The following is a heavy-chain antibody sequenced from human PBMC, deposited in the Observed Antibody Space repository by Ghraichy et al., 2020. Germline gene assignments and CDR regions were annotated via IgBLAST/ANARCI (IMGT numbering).Heavy chain of an antibody. CDR2: IKQDGSDK. J-gene: IGHJ4*02. V-gene: IGHV3-7*01. CDR3: ARDKGLEASSGSLFDY. Sequence: GSLRLSCAASGFSFSNYFMSWVRQAPGKGLEWVANIKQDGSDKFYADSVKGRFTISRDNAKNSLYLQMNSLRAEDTAVYYCARDKGLEASSGSLFDYWGQGTLVTVSS. D-gene: IGHD6-19*01. CDR1: GFSFSNYF.